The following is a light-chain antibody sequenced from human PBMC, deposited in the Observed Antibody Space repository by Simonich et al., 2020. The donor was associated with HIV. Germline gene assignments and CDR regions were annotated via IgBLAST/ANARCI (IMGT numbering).Light chain of an antibody. CDR3: CSYAGINTSV. J-gene: IGLJ1*01. CDR2: GNT. V-gene: IGLV1-40*01. CDR1: SSNIGAGYD. Sequence: QSVLTQPPSVSGAPGQRVTIACTGSSSNIGAGYDVHWYQQLPGTAPKLLIYGNTNRPSVVPDRFSGSKSGTSASLVIAGLQAEDEADYYCCSYAGINTSVFGSGTKVTVL.